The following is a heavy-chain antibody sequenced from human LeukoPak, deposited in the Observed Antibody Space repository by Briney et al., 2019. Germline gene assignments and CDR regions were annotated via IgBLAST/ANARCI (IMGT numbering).Heavy chain of an antibody. CDR1: GYTFTSYY. Sequence: GASVKVSCKASGYTFTSYYMHWVRQAPGQGLEWMGIINPSGGSTTYAQMFQGRVTMTRDTPTRTVYMELSSLRSEDTAAYYCVREGEVIVTDNLFYWGQGTLVTVSS. D-gene: IGHD2-21*01. CDR3: VREGEVIVTDNLFY. J-gene: IGHJ4*02. V-gene: IGHV1-46*01. CDR2: INPSGGST.